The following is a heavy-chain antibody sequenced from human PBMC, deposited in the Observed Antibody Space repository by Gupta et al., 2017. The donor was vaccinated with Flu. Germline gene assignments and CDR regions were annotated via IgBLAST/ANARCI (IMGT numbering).Heavy chain of an antibody. CDR3: ASYSSAGITSDI. J-gene: IGHJ3*02. Sequence: EVQLVESGGGLVKPGGSLRLSCAASGFGFSYAYMNWVSQAPGKGLGLVGRLKSEIAARAIVFSDPVKGRSTIPRDDSTTTLFLTTTIPRTVDTAVYYGASYSSAGITSDICG. CDR1: GFGFSYAY. D-gene: IGHD3-10*01. CDR2: LKSEIAARAI. V-gene: IGHV3-15*01.